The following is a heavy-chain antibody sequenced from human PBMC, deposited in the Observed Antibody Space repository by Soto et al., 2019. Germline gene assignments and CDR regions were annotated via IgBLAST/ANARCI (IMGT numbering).Heavy chain of an antibody. J-gene: IGHJ1*01. Sequence: SVKVSCKASGGTFSSYAISWVRQAPGQGLEWMGGIIPIFGTANYAQKFQGRVTITADESTSTAYMELSSLRSEDTAVYYCARDVSGYYDSSGYQYQHWGQGTLLTVS. D-gene: IGHD3-22*01. CDR2: IIPIFGTA. CDR3: ARDVSGYYDSSGYQYQH. V-gene: IGHV1-69*13. CDR1: GGTFSSYA.